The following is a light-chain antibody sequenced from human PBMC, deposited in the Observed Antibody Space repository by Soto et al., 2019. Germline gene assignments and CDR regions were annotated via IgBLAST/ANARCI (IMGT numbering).Light chain of an antibody. CDR2: AAS. V-gene: IGKV1-6*01. Sequence: AIQMTQSPSSLSASVGDRVTITCRASQGIRNDLGWYQQKPGKAPKLLIYAASSLQSGVPSRFSGSGSGTDFTLTISSLQPEDFATHYCQQRSDSQITFGKGTRLEIK. J-gene: IGKJ5*01. CDR1: QGIRND. CDR3: QQRSDSQIT.